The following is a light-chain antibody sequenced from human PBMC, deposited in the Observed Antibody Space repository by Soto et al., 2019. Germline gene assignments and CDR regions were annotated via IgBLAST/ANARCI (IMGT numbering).Light chain of an antibody. V-gene: IGLV2-14*01. CDR3: SSYTTRSTWV. CDR1: SSDVGAYNY. CDR2: EVS. J-gene: IGLJ3*02. Sequence: QSVLTQPASVSGSPGQSITISCTGTSSDVGAYNYVSWYQQYPGKAPKLMLYEVSNRPSGLSDRFSASKSGNTASLTISGLQAEDEADYYCSSYTTRSTWVFGGGTKLTVL.